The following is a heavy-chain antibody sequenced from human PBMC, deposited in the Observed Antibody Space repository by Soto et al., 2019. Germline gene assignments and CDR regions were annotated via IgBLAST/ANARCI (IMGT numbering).Heavy chain of an antibody. D-gene: IGHD2-15*01. CDR3: AARLPLIGYCSGGSCPTGGMDV. CDR2: IVVGSGNT. Sequence: SVKVSCKASGFTFTSSAVQWVRQARGQRLEWIGWIVVGSGNTNYAQKFQERVTVTRDMSTSTAYMELSSLRSEDTAVYYCAARLPLIGYCSGGSCPTGGMDVWGQGTTVTVSS. V-gene: IGHV1-58*01. CDR1: GFTFTSSA. J-gene: IGHJ6*02.